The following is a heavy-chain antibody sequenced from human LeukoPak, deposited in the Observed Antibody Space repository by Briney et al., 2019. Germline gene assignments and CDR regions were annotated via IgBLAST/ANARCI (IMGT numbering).Heavy chain of an antibody. V-gene: IGHV3-21*01. CDR2: ISSRSSYI. CDR1: GFTFSSYS. CDR3: ARDNIGSSWYPSWFDP. Sequence: GGSLRLSCAASGFTFSSYSMNWVRQAPGKGLEWVSSISSRSSYIYYADSVKGRFTISRDNAKNSLYLQMNSLRAEDTAVYYCARDNIGSSWYPSWFDPWGQGTLVTVSS. D-gene: IGHD6-13*01. J-gene: IGHJ5*02.